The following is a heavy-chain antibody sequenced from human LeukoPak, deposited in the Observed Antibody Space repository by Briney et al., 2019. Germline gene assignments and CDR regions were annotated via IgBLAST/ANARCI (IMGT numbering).Heavy chain of an antibody. D-gene: IGHD6-19*01. J-gene: IGHJ4*02. CDR1: GFTFSSYA. CDR2: ISYDGSNK. Sequence: PGRSLRLSCAASGFTFSSYAMHWVRQAPGKGLEWVAVISYDGSNKYYADSVKGRFTISRDTSKNTLYLQMNSLRAEDTAVYYCASWPGGWYGEDSWGQGTLVTVSS. V-gene: IGHV3-30*14. CDR3: ASWPGGWYGEDS.